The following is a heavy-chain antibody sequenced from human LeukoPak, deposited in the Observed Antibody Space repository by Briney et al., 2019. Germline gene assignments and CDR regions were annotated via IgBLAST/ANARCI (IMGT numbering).Heavy chain of an antibody. Sequence: GASVKVSCKASGYTFTSYYMHWVRQAPGQGLEWMGGIIPIFGTANYAQKFQGRVTITADESTSTAYMELSSLRSDDTAVYCCARARRYCSSTSCYGRLDYWGQGTLVTVSS. CDR2: IIPIFGTA. V-gene: IGHV1-69*13. D-gene: IGHD2-2*01. CDR3: ARARRYCSSTSCYGRLDY. J-gene: IGHJ4*02. CDR1: GYTFTSYY.